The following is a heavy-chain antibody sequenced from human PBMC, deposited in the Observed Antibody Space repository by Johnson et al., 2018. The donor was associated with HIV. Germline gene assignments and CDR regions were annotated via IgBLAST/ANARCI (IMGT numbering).Heavy chain of an antibody. Sequence: QVQLVESGGGVVQPGRSLRLSCAASGFTFSSYAMYWVRQAPGKGLEWVAVISYDGSNKYYADSVKGRFTISRDNSKNTLYLQMNSLRAEDTAVYYCARVLRLPRLGAFDIWGQGTMVTVSS. D-gene: IGHD5-12*01. CDR2: ISYDGSNK. V-gene: IGHV3-30-3*01. J-gene: IGHJ3*02. CDR1: GFTFSSYA. CDR3: ARVLRLPRLGAFDI.